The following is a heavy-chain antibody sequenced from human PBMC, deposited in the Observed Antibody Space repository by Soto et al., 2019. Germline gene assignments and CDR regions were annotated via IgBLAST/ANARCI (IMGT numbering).Heavy chain of an antibody. V-gene: IGHV5-51*01. CDR1: GYSFTSYW. J-gene: IGHJ3*01. CDR3: ASRIGYYYDSSGYYYYWADAFDL. D-gene: IGHD3-22*01. Sequence: HGESLKISCKGSGYSFTSYWIGWVRQMPGKGLEWMGIIYPGDSDTRYSPSFQGQVTISADKSISTAYLQWSSLKASDTAMYYCASRIGYYYDSSGYYYYWADAFDLWGQGTMVTVSS. CDR2: IYPGDSDT.